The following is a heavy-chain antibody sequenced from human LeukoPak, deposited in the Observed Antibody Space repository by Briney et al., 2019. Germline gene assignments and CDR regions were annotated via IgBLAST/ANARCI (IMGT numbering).Heavy chain of an antibody. D-gene: IGHD1-26*01. J-gene: IGHJ3*02. CDR3: AREPSGIYDTNSFDI. V-gene: IGHV1-8*02. Sequence: ASVKVSCKASGGTFSSYAISWVRQAPGQGLEWMGWMNPNSRNTGYAQKFQGRVTMTGDTSINTAYMYLSSLRAEDTAVYYCAREPSGIYDTNSFDIWGQGTMVTVSS. CDR1: GGTFSSYA. CDR2: MNPNSRNT.